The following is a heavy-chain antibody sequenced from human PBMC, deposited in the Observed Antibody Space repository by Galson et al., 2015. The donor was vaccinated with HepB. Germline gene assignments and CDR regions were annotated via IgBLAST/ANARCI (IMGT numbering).Heavy chain of an antibody. CDR2: IDPSDSDT. D-gene: IGHD3-10*01. Sequence: QSGAEVKKPGESLRISCKGSGYRFSSYWINWVRQMPGKGLEWMGRIDPSDSDTNHSPSFQGYVTISGDKSISTAYLQWSSLKASDTAIYYCARGPRGVIGLAGFDMWGQGTMVTVSS. CDR1: GYRFSSYW. V-gene: IGHV5-10-1*01. CDR3: ARGPRGVIGLAGFDM. J-gene: IGHJ3*02.